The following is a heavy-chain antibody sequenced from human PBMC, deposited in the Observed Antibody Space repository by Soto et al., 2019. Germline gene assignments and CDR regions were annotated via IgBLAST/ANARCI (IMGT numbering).Heavy chain of an antibody. Sequence: SETLSLTCTVSGGSISSGDYYWSWIRQPPGKGLEWIGYIHYSGNTYYNPSLRSRVTISVDTSKGQFSLKLSSVTAADTAMYYCAKYPGRVPCGEDFHYWGQGTLVTVSS. D-gene: IGHD2-21*01. CDR2: IHYSGNT. CDR1: GGSISSGDYY. CDR3: AKYPGRVPCGEDFHY. J-gene: IGHJ4*01. V-gene: IGHV4-30-4*01.